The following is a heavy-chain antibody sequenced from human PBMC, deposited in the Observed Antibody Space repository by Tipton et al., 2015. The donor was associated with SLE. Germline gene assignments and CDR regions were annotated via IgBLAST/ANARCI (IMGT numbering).Heavy chain of an antibody. D-gene: IGHD5-12*01. Sequence: TLSLTCTVSGGSISSYYWSWIRQPPGKGLEWIGSIYYSGSTYYNPSLKSRVTMAIDTSKKQFSLKLNSVTAADTAVYYCARIKSGYPAYYYYYGLDVWGQGTTVTVSS. CDR3: ARIKSGYPAYYYYYGLDV. V-gene: IGHV4-59*04. J-gene: IGHJ6*02. CDR2: IYYSGST. CDR1: GGSISSYY.